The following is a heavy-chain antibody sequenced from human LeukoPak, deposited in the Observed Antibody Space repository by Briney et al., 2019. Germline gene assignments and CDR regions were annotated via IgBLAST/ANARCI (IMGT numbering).Heavy chain of an antibody. D-gene: IGHD3-22*01. CDR1: GCSFSDYY. CDR2: ISPKTGGA. V-gene: IGHV1-2*02. CDR3: ARGYYYDSSGFYYFDF. J-gene: IGHJ4*02. Sequence: ASVNVSCKASGCSFSDYYLHWVRQAPGQGLEWMGWISPKTGGAKYGENFQGRVTMTPDTSTRTLYMTLSRLRSDDTALYYCARGYYYDSSGFYYFDFWGQGTLVTVSS.